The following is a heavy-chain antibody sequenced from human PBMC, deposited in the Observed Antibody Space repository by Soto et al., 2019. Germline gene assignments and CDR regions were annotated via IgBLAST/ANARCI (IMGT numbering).Heavy chain of an antibody. J-gene: IGHJ6*02. V-gene: IGHV6-1*01. CDR1: GDSVSSNSAG. Sequence: SQTLSLTCVISGDSVSSNSAGWNWIRQSPSRGLEWLGRTFYRSKWYNDYAVSLKGRISINAGTSKNQFSLQLDSVTPEDTAVYYCARVEYTDSESYHGMDVWGQGTTVIVSS. CDR3: ARVEYTDSESYHGMDV. D-gene: IGHD5-12*01. CDR2: TFYRSKWYN.